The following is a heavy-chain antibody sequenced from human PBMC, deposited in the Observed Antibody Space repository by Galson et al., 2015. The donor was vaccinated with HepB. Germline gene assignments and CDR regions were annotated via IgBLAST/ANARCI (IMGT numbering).Heavy chain of an antibody. CDR1: GFTFSNYA. CDR3: VKDLANYDFWSGYQELADY. CDR2: ISSNGGST. Sequence: SLRLSCAASGFTFSNYAMHWVRQAPGKGLEYVSAISSNGGSTYYADSVKGRFTISRDNSKNTLYLQMSSLRAEDTAVYYCVKDLANYDFWSGYQELADYWGQGTLVTVSS. D-gene: IGHD3-3*01. V-gene: IGHV3-64D*06. J-gene: IGHJ4*02.